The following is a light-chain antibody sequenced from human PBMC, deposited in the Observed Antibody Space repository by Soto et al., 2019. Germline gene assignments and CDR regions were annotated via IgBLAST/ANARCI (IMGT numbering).Light chain of an antibody. J-gene: IGLJ1*01. CDR2: EVS. CDR1: SSDVGGYNY. CDR3: SSYTITSTYV. Sequence: QSALTQPASVSGSPGQSITISCTGTSSDVGGYNYVSWYQQHPGKAPKLMIYEVSDRPSGVSNRFSGSKSGNTASLTTSGLQAEDEADYYCSSYTITSTYVFGTGTKVHRP. V-gene: IGLV2-14*01.